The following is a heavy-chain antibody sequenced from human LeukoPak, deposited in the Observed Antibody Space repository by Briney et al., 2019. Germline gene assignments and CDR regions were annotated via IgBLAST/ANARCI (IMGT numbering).Heavy chain of an antibody. CDR3: ARRVWFGELLT. Sequence: PGGSLRLSCAASGFTFSSYEMNWVRQAPGKGLEWVSYISSSGSTIYYADSVEGRFTISRDNAKNSLYLQMNSLRAEDTAVYYCARRVWFGELLTWGQGTLVTVSS. J-gene: IGHJ4*02. V-gene: IGHV3-48*03. CDR1: GFTFSSYE. D-gene: IGHD3-10*01. CDR2: ISSSGSTI.